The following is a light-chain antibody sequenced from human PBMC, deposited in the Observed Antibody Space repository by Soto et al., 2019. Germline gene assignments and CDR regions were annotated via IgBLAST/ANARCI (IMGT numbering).Light chain of an antibody. CDR3: SSYTSSSTWV. J-gene: IGLJ3*02. CDR2: EVT. CDR1: SNDFGDYTY. Sequence: QSALTQPASVSGSPGQSITIPCTGISNDFGDYTYVSWYQQHPGKAPKLMIYEVTDRPSGVSQRFSGSKSGNTASLTISGLLAEDEAEYYCSSYTSSSTWVFGVGTKLTVL. V-gene: IGLV2-14*01.